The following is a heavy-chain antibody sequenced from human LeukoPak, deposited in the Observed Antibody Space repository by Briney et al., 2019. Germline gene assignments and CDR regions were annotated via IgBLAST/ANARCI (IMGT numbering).Heavy chain of an antibody. CDR1: GFTFSSYG. J-gene: IGHJ4*02. V-gene: IGHV3-30*18. D-gene: IGHD3-16*01. Sequence: PEGSLRLSRAASGFTFSSYGMHWVRQAPGKGLEWVAFMSYDERNKYYGDSVKGRFTISRDISKNTLYLQMDSLRAEDTAFYYCANGPMITFGGLTEREFDYWGQGTLVTVSS. CDR3: ANGPMITFGGLTEREFDY. CDR2: MSYDERNK.